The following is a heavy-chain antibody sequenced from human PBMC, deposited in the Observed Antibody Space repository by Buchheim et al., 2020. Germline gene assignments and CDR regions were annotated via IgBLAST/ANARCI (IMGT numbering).Heavy chain of an antibody. J-gene: IGHJ6*02. CDR3: ARGTRDYYGMDV. CDR1: GFTFSSYW. Sequence: EVQLVESGGGLVQPGGSLRLSCAASGFTFSSYWMTWVRQAPGKGLEWVANIKEDGSEGYYVDSVKGRFTISRDNAMNSLFLQMSSLRAEGTAVYYCARGTRDYYGMDVWGQGTT. V-gene: IGHV3-7*01. CDR2: IKEDGSEG.